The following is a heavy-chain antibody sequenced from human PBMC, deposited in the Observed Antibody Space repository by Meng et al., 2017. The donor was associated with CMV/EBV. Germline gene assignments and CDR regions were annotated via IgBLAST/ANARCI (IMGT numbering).Heavy chain of an antibody. CDR2: MNPNSGNT. J-gene: IGHJ4*02. CDR1: GYTFTGYD. V-gene: IGHV1-8*03. D-gene: IGHD3-22*01. Sequence: ASVKVSCKASGYTFTGYDINWVRQATGQGLEWMGWMNPNSGNTGYAQKFQGRVTITRNSSISTAYMELSSLRSEDTAVYYCARGPDSSGYYSVDYWGQGTLVTVSS. CDR3: ARGPDSSGYYSVDY.